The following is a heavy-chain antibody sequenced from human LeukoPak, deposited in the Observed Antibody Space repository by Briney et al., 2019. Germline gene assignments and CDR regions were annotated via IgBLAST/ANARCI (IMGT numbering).Heavy chain of an antibody. V-gene: IGHV4-59*01. D-gene: IGHD4-17*01. CDR1: GGSINSYY. CDR2: IYYRGST. Sequence: SETLSLTCTVSGGSINSYYWSWIRQPPGKGLEWIGYIYYRGSTNYNPSLKSRVTISVDTSKNRISLKLNSVTAADTAVYYCARGATVDTRGWFDPWGQGTLVTVSS. J-gene: IGHJ5*02. CDR3: ARGATVDTRGWFDP.